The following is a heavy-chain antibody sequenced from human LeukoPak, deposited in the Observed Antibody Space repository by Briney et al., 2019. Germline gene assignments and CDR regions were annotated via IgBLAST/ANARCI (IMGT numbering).Heavy chain of an antibody. CDR2: INQGESGK. Sequence: GGSLRLSCAASGFTFSHHWVSWFRQAPGQGLQWVASINQGESGKYYVDSVKGRFTISRDNAKNSLYLQMNSLRVEDTAVYYCARDAPGMAIDSWGQGTLVTVSS. CDR1: GFTFSHHW. V-gene: IGHV3-7*03. D-gene: IGHD5-24*01. CDR3: ARDAPGMAIDS. J-gene: IGHJ4*02.